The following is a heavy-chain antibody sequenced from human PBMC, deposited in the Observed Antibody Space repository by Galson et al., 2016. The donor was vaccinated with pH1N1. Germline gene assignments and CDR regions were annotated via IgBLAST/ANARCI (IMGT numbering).Heavy chain of an antibody. CDR1: GYSISSGYY. CDR2: ISGTT. V-gene: IGHV4-38-2*02. J-gene: IGHJ4*02. CDR3: ARQRMGMDFDN. Sequence: ETLSLTCTVSGYSISSGYYWGWIRQPPGKGLEWIGTISGTTYYNPSLKSRVTISLDTSRNQFSLNLSSVTAADTALFYCARQRMGMDFDNWGQGTLVAVSS. D-gene: IGHD7-27*01.